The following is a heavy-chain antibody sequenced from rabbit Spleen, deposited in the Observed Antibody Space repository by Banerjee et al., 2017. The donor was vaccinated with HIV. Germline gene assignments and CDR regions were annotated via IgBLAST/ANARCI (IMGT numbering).Heavy chain of an antibody. V-gene: IGHV1S40*01. CDR3: TRDDGSGHYIDGYFRL. CDR2: IVTGDGST. D-gene: IGHD1-1*01. CDR1: GFSFSNNYV. J-gene: IGHJ4*01. Sequence: QSLEESGGDLVKPGASLTLTCTASGFSFSNNYVMCWVRQAPGKGLEWVGCIVTGDGSTYYASWAKDRFTISKSSSTTVTLQMTSLTAADTATYFCTRDDGSGHYIDGYFRLWGQGTLVTVS.